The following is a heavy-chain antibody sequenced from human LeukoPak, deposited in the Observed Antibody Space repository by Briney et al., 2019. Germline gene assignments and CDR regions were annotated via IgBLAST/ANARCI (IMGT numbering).Heavy chain of an antibody. CDR1: GGSFSGYY. V-gene: IGHV4-34*01. D-gene: IGHD6-19*01. J-gene: IGHJ4*02. Sequence: SETLSLTCAVYGGSFSGYYWSWIRQPPGKGLEWIGEINHSGSTNYNPSLKSRVTISVDTSKNQFSLKLSSVTAADTAVYYCARLALDDPDSSGWLFDYWGQGTLVTVSS. CDR2: INHSGST. CDR3: ARLALDDPDSSGWLFDY.